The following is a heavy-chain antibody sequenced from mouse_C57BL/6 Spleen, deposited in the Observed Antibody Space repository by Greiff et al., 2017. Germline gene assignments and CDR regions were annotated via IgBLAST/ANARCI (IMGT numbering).Heavy chain of an antibody. CDR3: ARGGQLRDY. V-gene: IGHV1-26*01. CDR2: INPNNGGT. D-gene: IGHD3-2*02. Sequence: VQLQQSGPELVKPGASVKISCKASGYTFTDYYMNWVKQSHGKSLEWIGDINPNNGGTSYNQKFKGKATLTVDKSSSTAYMELRSLTSEDSAVYYCARGGQLRDYWGQGTTLTVSS. CDR1: GYTFTDYY. J-gene: IGHJ2*01.